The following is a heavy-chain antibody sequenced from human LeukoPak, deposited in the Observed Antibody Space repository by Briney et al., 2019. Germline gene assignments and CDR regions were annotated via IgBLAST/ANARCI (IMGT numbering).Heavy chain of an antibody. CDR1: GFTFSSYA. D-gene: IGHD6-6*01. CDR2: ISGSGGST. Sequence: SGGSLRLSCAASGFTFSSYAMSWVRQAPGKGLEWVSAISGSGGSTYYADSVKGRFTISRDNSKNTLYLQMNSLRAEDTAVYYCAKDFEGGRYSSSSCFDYWGQGTLVTVSS. CDR3: AKDFEGGRYSSSSCFDY. J-gene: IGHJ4*02. V-gene: IGHV3-23*01.